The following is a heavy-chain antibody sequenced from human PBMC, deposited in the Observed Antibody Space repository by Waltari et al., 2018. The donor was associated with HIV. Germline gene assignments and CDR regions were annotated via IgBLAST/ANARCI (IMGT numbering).Heavy chain of an antibody. D-gene: IGHD2-2*01. CDR2: MNPNSGNT. CDR3: ARLGYCSSTSCYYYYYYGMDV. CDR1: GDTFTSYD. Sequence: QVQLVQSGAEVKKPGASVKVSCKAFGDTFTSYDITGVRQATGQGLEWMGWMNPNSGNTGYAQKFQGRVTMTRNTSISTAYMELSSLRSEDTAVYYCARLGYCSSTSCYYYYYYGMDVWGQGTTVTVSS. V-gene: IGHV1-8*01. J-gene: IGHJ6*02.